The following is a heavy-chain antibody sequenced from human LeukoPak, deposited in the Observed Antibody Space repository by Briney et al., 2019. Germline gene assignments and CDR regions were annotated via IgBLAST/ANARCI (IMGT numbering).Heavy chain of an antibody. J-gene: IGHJ4*02. D-gene: IGHD6-13*01. CDR2: ISYDGSNK. V-gene: IGHV3-30*18. CDR1: GFTFRSYG. Sequence: PGGSLRLSCAASGFTFRSYGMHWVRQAPGKGLEWVAVISYDGSNKYYADSVKGRFTISRDNSKNTLYLQMNSLRAEDTAVYYCAKDFSSSWYRGFDYWGQGTLVTVSS. CDR3: AKDFSSSWYRGFDY.